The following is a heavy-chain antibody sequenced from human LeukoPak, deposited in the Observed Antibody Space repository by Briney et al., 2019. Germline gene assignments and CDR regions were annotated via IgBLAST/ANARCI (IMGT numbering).Heavy chain of an antibody. J-gene: IGHJ4*02. CDR1: GFTFNGCA. D-gene: IGHD3-10*01. Sequence: GGSLRLSCAASGFTFNGCAMSWVRQAPGKGLEWVSVIYSDDKTYYADFVKGRFTISRDDSKNTLFLQMNSLRVEDTAMYYCASLEGWFQLWGQGTPVTVSS. CDR3: ASLEGWFQL. CDR2: IYSDDKT. V-gene: IGHV3-53*01.